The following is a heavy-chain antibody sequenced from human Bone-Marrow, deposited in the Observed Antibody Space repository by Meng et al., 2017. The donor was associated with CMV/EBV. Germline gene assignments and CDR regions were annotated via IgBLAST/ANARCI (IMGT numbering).Heavy chain of an antibody. CDR3: AREAAAGVGYFDY. J-gene: IGHJ4*02. Sequence: GESLKISCAASGFTVSSNYMNWVRQAPGKGLEWVSGIYSGGDTYYADCVKGRFTISRDKFKNTLYLHMNSLTGEDTAVYYCAREAAAGVGYFDYWGQGTLVTVSS. D-gene: IGHD6-13*01. CDR1: GFTVSSNY. V-gene: IGHV3-53*01. CDR2: IYSGGDT.